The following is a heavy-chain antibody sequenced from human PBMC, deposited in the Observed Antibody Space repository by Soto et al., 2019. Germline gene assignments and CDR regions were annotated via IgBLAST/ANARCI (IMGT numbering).Heavy chain of an antibody. CDR3: TTLVAVAAYYYYGMDV. V-gene: IGHV3-15*07. J-gene: IGHJ6*02. CDR2: IKSKTDGGTT. CDR1: GFTFSNAW. D-gene: IGHD6-19*01. Sequence: GGSLRLSCAASGFTFSNAWMNWVRQAPGKGLEWVGRIKSKTDGGTTDYAAPVKGRFTISRDDSKNTLYLQVNSLKTEDTAVYYCTTLVAVAAYYYYGMDVWGQGTTVTVS.